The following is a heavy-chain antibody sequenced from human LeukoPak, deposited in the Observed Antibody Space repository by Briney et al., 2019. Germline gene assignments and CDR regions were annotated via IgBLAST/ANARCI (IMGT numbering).Heavy chain of an antibody. Sequence: SETLSLTCIVSGGSITSNTYFWDWIRQTPGKGLEWIGSIYYSGSTYYNPSLKSRVTISLDTSKNQFSLKLSSVTAADTAVYYCARVIVVIPDIWGQGTMVTVSS. V-gene: IGHV4-39*07. CDR1: GGSITSNTYF. D-gene: IGHD3-22*01. CDR3: ARVIVVIPDI. CDR2: IYYSGST. J-gene: IGHJ3*02.